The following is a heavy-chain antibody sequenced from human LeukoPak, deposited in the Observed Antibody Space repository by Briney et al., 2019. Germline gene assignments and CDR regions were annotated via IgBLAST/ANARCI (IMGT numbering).Heavy chain of an antibody. D-gene: IGHD2-15*01. CDR3: ARDLEDCSVGSCYSWFDS. Sequence: GGSLRLSCAASGFTFSSWVMIWARHARGKGREWVSAIRGSSGSTYYADSVKGGFTITRDNSKNTLYLQMNSLRAEDTAVYYCARDLEDCSVGSCYSWFDSWGQGTLVTVSS. CDR1: GFTFSSWV. J-gene: IGHJ5*01. V-gene: IGHV3-23*01. CDR2: IRGSSGST.